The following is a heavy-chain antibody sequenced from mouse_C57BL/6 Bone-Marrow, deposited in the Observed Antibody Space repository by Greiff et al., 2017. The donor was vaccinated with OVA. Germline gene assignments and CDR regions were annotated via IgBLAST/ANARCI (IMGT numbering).Heavy chain of an antibody. CDR1: GFNIKDYY. J-gene: IGHJ1*03. CDR3: VRGDYYYGSSYWYFDV. Sequence: VQLQQSGAELVKPGASVKLSCTASGFNIKDYYMHWVKQRTEQGLEWIGRIDPEDGETKYAPKFQGKATIPADTSSNTAYLQLSSLTSEDTAVYCCVRGDYYYGSSYWYFDVWGTGTTVTVSS. D-gene: IGHD1-1*01. V-gene: IGHV14-2*01. CDR2: IDPEDGET.